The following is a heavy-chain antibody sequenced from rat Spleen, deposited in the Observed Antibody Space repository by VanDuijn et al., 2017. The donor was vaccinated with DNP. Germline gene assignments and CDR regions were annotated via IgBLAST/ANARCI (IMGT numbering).Heavy chain of an antibody. D-gene: IGHD1-1*01. V-gene: IGHV3-3*01. CDR1: GYSITSSYR. CDR3: ARYSGYYWYLDF. Sequence: EVQLQESGPGLVKPSQSLSLTCSVTGYSITSSYRWNWIRKFPGNKLEWMGYINSAGSTNYNPSLKSRISITRDTSKNQFFLQLNSVTTEDTATYYCARYSGYYWYLDFWGPGTMVTVSS. J-gene: IGHJ1*01. CDR2: INSAGST.